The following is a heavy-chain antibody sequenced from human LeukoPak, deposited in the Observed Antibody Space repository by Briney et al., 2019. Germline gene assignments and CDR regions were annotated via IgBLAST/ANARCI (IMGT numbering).Heavy chain of an antibody. CDR1: GYTFTPYY. CDR2: INPNGGST. J-gene: IGHJ4*02. V-gene: IGHV1-46*01. CDR3: TRGARRSASGDYFDY. D-gene: IGHD6-25*01. Sequence: ASVNVSCKASGYTFTPYYMHWERHAPGQGLEWMGIINPNGGSTSYAQKFQGRVTMTRDMSTSTVYMELSSLRSEDTAVYYCTRGARRSASGDYFDYWGQGTLVTVSS.